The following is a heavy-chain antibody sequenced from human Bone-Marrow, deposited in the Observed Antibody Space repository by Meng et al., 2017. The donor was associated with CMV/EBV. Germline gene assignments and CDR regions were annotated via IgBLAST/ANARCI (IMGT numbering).Heavy chain of an antibody. Sequence: ASVKVSCKASGYTFTSYGISWVRQAPGQGLEWMGIINPSTGSTSYAQKFQGRVTMTRDTSTSTVYMELSSLRSEDTAVYYCARDILGEYFDPWGQGTLVTVSS. CDR2: INPSTGST. CDR3: ARDILGEYFDP. J-gene: IGHJ5*02. CDR1: GYTFTSYG. D-gene: IGHD3-16*01. V-gene: IGHV1-46*01.